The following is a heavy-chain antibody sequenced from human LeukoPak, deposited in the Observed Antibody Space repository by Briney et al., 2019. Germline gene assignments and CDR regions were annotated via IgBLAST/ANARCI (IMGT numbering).Heavy chain of an antibody. CDR3: ARAPRPYYYDSSGYYYDY. CDR2: INHSGST. D-gene: IGHD3-22*01. J-gene: IGHJ4*02. Sequence: PSETLSLTCAVYGGSFSGYYWSWIRQPPGKGLEWIGEINHSGSTNYNPSLKSRVTISVDTSKNQFSLKLSSVTAADTAVYYCARAPRPYYYDSSGYYYDYWGQGTLVTVSS. CDR1: GGSFSGYY. V-gene: IGHV4-34*01.